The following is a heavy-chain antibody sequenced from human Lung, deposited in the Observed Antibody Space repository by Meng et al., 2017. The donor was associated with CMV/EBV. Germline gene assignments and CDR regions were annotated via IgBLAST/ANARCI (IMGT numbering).Heavy chain of an antibody. D-gene: IGHD2-15*01. CDR3: ASGTPGRSYCDY. Sequence: HVHLLQSGPGVEKPGASGRVSCKASSYTFGSYGICWVRQAPGQGLEWMGWFVNYVDTYPAPKFQGRVTMTTDTHTNTAFMELRSLTSDDTAVYYCASGTPGRSYCDYWGQGTLVTVSS. J-gene: IGHJ4*02. CDR1: SYTFGSYG. V-gene: IGHV1-18*01. CDR2: FVNYVDT.